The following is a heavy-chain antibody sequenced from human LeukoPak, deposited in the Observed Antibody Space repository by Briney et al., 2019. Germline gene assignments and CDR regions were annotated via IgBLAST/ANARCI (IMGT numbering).Heavy chain of an antibody. D-gene: IGHD3-10*01. CDR2: INSDGSIT. CDR1: GFTFSSYW. CDR3: ARDLHYGTGSYLLY. J-gene: IGHJ4*02. Sequence: PGGSLRPSCAASGFTFSSYWMHWVRQVPGEGLVWVSRINSDGSITNYADSVKGRFTISRDNARNTLYVQMNSLRAEDTAVYYCARDLHYGTGSYLLYWGQGPLVTVSS. V-gene: IGHV3-74*01.